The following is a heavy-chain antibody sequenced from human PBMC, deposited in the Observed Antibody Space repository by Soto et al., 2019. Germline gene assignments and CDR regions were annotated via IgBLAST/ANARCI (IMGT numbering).Heavy chain of an antibody. J-gene: IGHJ6*02. CDR3: ARLGCSSTSCYTTGYYYYYGMDV. Sequence: GAALKISLKRSGYSFTSYWISRVRQMPGKGLEWMGTIDPSDSYSSYSPSFQGHVTISAVKSISTAYLQWSSLKASDTAMYYCARLGCSSTSCYTTGYYYYYGMDVWGQGTTVTVSS. CDR2: IDPSDSYS. V-gene: IGHV5-10-1*01. CDR1: GYSFTSYW. D-gene: IGHD2-2*02.